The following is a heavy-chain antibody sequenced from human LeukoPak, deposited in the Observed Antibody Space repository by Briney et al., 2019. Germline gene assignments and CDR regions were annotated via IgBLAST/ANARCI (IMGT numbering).Heavy chain of an antibody. D-gene: IGHD3-22*01. CDR2: IYYSGST. Sequence: SETLSLTCTVSGGSISSNNYYWGWIRQPPGKGLEWIGSIYYSGSTYYNPSLKSRVTISVDTSKNQFSLKLSSVTAADTAVYYCARRITMIVVVRHNWFDPWGQGTLVTVSS. V-gene: IGHV4-39*07. CDR1: GGSISSNNYY. J-gene: IGHJ5*02. CDR3: ARRITMIVVVRHNWFDP.